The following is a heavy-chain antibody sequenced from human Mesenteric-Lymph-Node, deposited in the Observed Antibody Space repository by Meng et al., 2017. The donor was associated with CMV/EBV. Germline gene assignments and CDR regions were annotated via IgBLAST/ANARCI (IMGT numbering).Heavy chain of an antibody. CDR3: ARVGGSGTYYKYFDC. J-gene: IGHJ4*02. Sequence: GESLKISCAASGFSFSSYEINWVRQAPGKGLEWVSYISGSGNTIYYADSVKGRFTISRDNAKNSVSLQMNSLRAEDTAVYYCARVGGSGTYYKYFDCWGQGTLVTVSS. CDR1: GFSFSSYE. D-gene: IGHD3-10*01. CDR2: ISGSGNTI. V-gene: IGHV3-48*03.